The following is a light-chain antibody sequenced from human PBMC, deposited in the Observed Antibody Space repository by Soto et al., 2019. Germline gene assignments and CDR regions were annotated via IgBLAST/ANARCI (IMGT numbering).Light chain of an antibody. J-gene: IGKJ4*01. V-gene: IGKV3-20*01. CDR1: QSVSGTY. CDR2: GAS. CDR3: QQYGSSPLT. Sequence: EIVLTQSPATLSLSPGERATLSCRASQSVSGTYLAWYQQKPGQAPRLLIYGASSRATGIPDRISGSGSGTDFTLTISRLEPEDFAVYYCQQYGSSPLTFGGGTKVDIK.